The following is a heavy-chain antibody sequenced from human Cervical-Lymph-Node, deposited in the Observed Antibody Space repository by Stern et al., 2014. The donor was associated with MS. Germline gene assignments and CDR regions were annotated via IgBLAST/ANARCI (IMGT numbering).Heavy chain of an antibody. Sequence: ESGPALVKPTQTLTLTCTFSGFSLSAAGMCVTWVRQPPGKALEGLCPVDWDDDKYYRTSLKTRLTISKDTSKNQVVLTMTNVDPVDTATYYCARIRRAPYAYYSLDIWGQGTTVTVSS. D-gene: IGHD3-16*01. J-gene: IGHJ6*02. V-gene: IGHV2-70*20. CDR1: GFSLSAAGMC. CDR2: VDWDDDK. CDR3: ARIRRAPYAYYSLDI.